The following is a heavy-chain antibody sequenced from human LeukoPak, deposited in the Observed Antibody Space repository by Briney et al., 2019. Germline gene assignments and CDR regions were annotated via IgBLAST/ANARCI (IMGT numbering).Heavy chain of an antibody. V-gene: IGHV6-1*01. CDR3: ARDRTAMYGSGRENAFDI. J-gene: IGHJ3*02. D-gene: IGHD3-10*01. CDR1: GDSVSSNSAA. Sequence: SQTLSLTCAISGDSVSSNSAAWNWIRQSPSRGLEWLGRTYYRSKWYNDYAVSVKSRITINPDTSKNQFSLQLNSVTPEDTAVYYCARDRTAMYGSGRENAFDIWGQGTMVTVSS. CDR2: TYYRSKWYN.